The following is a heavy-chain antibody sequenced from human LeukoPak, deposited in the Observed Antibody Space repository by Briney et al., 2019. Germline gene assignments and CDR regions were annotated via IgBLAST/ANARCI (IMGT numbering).Heavy chain of an antibody. CDR1: GYTFTGYY. D-gene: IGHD2-2*02. CDR3: AREGVDCSSTSCYILLP. V-gene: IGHV1-2*02. CDR2: INPNSGGT. Sequence: ASVKVSCKASGYTFTGYYMHWVRQAPGQGLEWMGWINPNSGGTNYAQKFQGRVTMTRDTSISTAYMELSRLRSDDTAVYHCAREGVDCSSTSCYILLPWGQGTLVTVSS. J-gene: IGHJ5*02.